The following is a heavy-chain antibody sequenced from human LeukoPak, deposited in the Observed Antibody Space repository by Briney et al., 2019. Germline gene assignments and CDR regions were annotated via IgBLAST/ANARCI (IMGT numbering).Heavy chain of an antibody. V-gene: IGHV4-59*12. CDR1: GASISSYY. D-gene: IGHD3-22*01. CDR2: IYYSGSI. Sequence: SGTLSLTCTVSGASISSYYWSWIRQPPGKGLEWIGDIYYSGSIKYNPSLKSRVTMSVDTSKNQFSLKLSSVTAADTAVYYCARLVGYYYDSSGYYLGYYYGMDVWGQGTTVTVSS. J-gene: IGHJ6*02. CDR3: ARLVGYYYDSSGYYLGYYYGMDV.